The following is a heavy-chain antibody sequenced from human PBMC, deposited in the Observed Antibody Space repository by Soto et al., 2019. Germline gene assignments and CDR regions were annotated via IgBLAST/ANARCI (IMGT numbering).Heavy chain of an antibody. CDR1: GGSISSGVYY. CDR2: IYYSGST. J-gene: IGHJ6*02. V-gene: IGHV4-31*03. Sequence: PSETLSLTCSVSGGSISSGVYYCSWIRQHPGKGLEWIGYIYYSGSTYYNPSLKSRVTISVDTSKNQFSLKLSSVTAADTAVYYCAGGFSQITIFGVVTLDVWGQGTTVTVS. D-gene: IGHD3-3*01. CDR3: AGGFSQITIFGVVTLDV.